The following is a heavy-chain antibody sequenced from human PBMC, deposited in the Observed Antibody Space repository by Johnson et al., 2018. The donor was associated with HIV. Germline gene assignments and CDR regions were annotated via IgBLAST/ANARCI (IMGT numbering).Heavy chain of an antibody. J-gene: IGHJ3*02. CDR3: AGVPPWAWGATGWLDAFDI. V-gene: IGHV3-23*04. D-gene: IGHD1-26*01. CDR1: GFTFSSYW. CDR2: ISGSDGAT. Sequence: VQLVESGGGLVQPGGSLRLSCAASGFTFSSYWMSWVRQAPGKGLEWVSSISGSDGATYYAVSVKGRFTISTDNSNNTLYLQMNSLRAEDTAVYYCAGVPPWAWGATGWLDAFDIWGQGTMVTVSS.